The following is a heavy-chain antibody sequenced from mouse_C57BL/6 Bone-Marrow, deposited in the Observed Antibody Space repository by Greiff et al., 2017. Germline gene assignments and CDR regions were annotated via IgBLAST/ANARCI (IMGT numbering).Heavy chain of an antibody. D-gene: IGHD1-1*01. J-gene: IGHJ3*01. CDR1: GFTFSDYY. V-gene: IGHV5-12*01. CDR2: ISNGGGST. Sequence: EVQRVESGGGLVQPGGSLKLSCAASGFTFSDYYMYWVRQTPEKRLEWVAYISNGGGSTYYPDTVKGRFTISRDNAKNTLYLQMSRLKSEDTAMYYGARDYYGSSPFAYWGQGTLVTVSA. CDR3: ARDYYGSSPFAY.